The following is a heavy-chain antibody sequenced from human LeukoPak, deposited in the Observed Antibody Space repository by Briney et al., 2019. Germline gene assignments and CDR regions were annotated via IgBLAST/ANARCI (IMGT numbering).Heavy chain of an antibody. J-gene: IGHJ3*02. CDR2: INNDNGGT. Sequence: ASVKVSCKASGYTFIGYYIHWVRQAPGQGLQWMGWINNDNGGTNYAQKFQGRVTMTRDTSMSTAYMELRSLRSDDTAVYYCASGYSYANDAFDIWGQGTMVTVSS. CDR1: GYTFIGYY. CDR3: ASGYSYANDAFDI. D-gene: IGHD5-18*01. V-gene: IGHV1-2*02.